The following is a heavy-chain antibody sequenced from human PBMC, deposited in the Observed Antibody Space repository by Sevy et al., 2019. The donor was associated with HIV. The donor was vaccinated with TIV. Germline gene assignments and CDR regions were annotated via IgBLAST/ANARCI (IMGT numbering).Heavy chain of an antibody. V-gene: IGHV4-38-2*02. J-gene: IGHJ3*02. CDR2: MYHRGST. D-gene: IGHD5-12*01. CDR3: ARDGSTGYDFPPSVGLDAFDI. Sequence: SETLSLTCTVSGYSISSGYYWGWIRQPPGKGLEWIGSMYHRGSTYYNPSLKSRVTISVDTSKNQISLRLSSVTAADTAVYYCARDGSTGYDFPPSVGLDAFDIWGQGTMVTVSS. CDR1: GYSISSGYY.